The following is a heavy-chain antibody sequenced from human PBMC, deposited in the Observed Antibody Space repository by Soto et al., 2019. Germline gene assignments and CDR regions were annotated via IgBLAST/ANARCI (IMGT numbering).Heavy chain of an antibody. Sequence: SETLSLTCAVYGGSFSGYYWSWIRQLPGKGLEWIGEINHSGSTNYNPSLKSRVTISVDTSKNQFSLKLSSVTAADTAVYYCARGTGNLVGYCSSTSCYVPYYFDYWGQGTLVTVSS. V-gene: IGHV4-34*01. D-gene: IGHD2-2*01. CDR2: INHSGST. J-gene: IGHJ4*02. CDR3: ARGTGNLVGYCSSTSCYVPYYFDY. CDR1: GGSFSGYY.